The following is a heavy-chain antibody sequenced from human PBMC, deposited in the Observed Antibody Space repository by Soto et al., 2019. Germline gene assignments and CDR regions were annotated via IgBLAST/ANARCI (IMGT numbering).Heavy chain of an antibody. CDR3: ARATLGDDYVWGSYRWVGMDY. Sequence: EVQLVESGGGLVKPGGSLRLSCAASGFTFSSYSMNWVRQAPGKGLEWVSSISSSSSYIYYADSVKGRFTISRDNAKNSLYLQMNSLRAEDTAVYYRARATLGDDYVWGSYRWVGMDYWGQGTLVTVSS. D-gene: IGHD3-16*02. V-gene: IGHV3-21*01. CDR1: GFTFSSYS. J-gene: IGHJ4*02. CDR2: ISSSSSYI.